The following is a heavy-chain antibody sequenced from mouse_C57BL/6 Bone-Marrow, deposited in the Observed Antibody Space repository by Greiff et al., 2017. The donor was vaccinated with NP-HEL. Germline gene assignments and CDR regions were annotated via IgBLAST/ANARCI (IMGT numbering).Heavy chain of an antibody. J-gene: IGHJ4*01. CDR2: ILSSIGST. D-gene: IGHD1-1*01. V-gene: IGHV15-2*01. CDR3: ASGYYGSAYAMDY. CDR1: DSEFFPFAN. Sequence: VQLQQSGSELRSPGSSVKLSCKDFDSEFFPFANMCWVRQKPGHGFEWIGGILSSIGSTFYGEKFEDKATLDADTLSNTAYLELNSLTSEDSAIYYCASGYYGSAYAMDYWGQGTSVTVAS.